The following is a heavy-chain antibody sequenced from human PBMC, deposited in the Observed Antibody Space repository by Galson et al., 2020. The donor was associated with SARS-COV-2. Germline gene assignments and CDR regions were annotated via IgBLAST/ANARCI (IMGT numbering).Heavy chain of an antibody. J-gene: IGHJ4*02. D-gene: IGHD3-10*01. CDR3: ASGLYRVHY. CDR2: IKQDGSEK. V-gene: IGHV3-7*01. CDR1: GFTFSSYW. Sequence: GGSPRLSCTASGFTFSSYWMSCVRQDHGQGLEWAANIKQDGSEKYYVDSVKGRFTISRDNAKNSLYLQMNSLRAEDTAVYYCASGLYRVHYWGQGTLVTVSS.